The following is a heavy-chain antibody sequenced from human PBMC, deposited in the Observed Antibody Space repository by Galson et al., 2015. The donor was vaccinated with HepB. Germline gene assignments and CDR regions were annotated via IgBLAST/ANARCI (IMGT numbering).Heavy chain of an antibody. CDR1: GFTFSSYS. CDR2: IGTAGNT. Sequence: SLRLSCAASGFTFSSYSMNWVRQATGKGLEWVSAIGTAGNTYYPGSVKGRFTISRENAKNSLYLQMNSLRAGDTAVYYCARATGDYGAYDAFDIWGQGTMVTVSS. V-gene: IGHV3-13*01. D-gene: IGHD4-17*01. J-gene: IGHJ3*02. CDR3: ARATGDYGAYDAFDI.